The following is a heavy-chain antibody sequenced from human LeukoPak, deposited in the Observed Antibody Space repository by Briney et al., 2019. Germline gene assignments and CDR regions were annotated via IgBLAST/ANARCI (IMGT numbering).Heavy chain of an antibody. J-gene: IGHJ4*02. CDR3: ARPFKDTTVTSGFDY. CDR2: IYNSASF. D-gene: IGHD4-17*01. Sequence: SETLSLTCSVSGGSITGYYWNWIRQPPGKGLEWIGYIYNSASFNYNPSLKSRVTMSIDTSKNQISLELTSVTAADTAVYYCARPFKDTTVTSGFDYWGQGTLVTVSS. V-gene: IGHV4-59*08. CDR1: GGSITGYY.